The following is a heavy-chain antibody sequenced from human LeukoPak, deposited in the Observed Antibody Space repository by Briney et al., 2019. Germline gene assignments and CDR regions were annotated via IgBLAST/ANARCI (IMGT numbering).Heavy chain of an antibody. J-gene: IGHJ6*04. Sequence: GGSLRLSCAASGFTFSSSWMHWVRQAPGKGLVWVSRITRDGSSTTYADSGKGRFTTYRDKAKNPLYLQMDSLRDDDTAVYYCARDPGYESWSPFWGGMDVWGNGTTVIVSS. V-gene: IGHV3-74*01. CDR2: ITRDGSST. D-gene: IGHD3-16*01. CDR1: GFTFSSSW. CDR3: ARDPGYESWSPFWGGMDV.